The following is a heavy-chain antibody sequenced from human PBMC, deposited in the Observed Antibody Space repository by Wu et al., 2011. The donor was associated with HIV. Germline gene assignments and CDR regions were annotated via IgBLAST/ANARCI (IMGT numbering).Heavy chain of an antibody. V-gene: IGHV1-18*01. CDR2: INPGNGET. J-gene: IGHJ4*02. CDR1: GYTFVIYN. Sequence: QVQMVQSGGELKKPGASMKISCQTSGYTFVIYNINWVRQAPGQGLEWMGWINPGNGETKYSQRLQGRVTMTIDPSTSTAYMELRSLRSDDTAVYYCARDRTPTYTYDNNGDPGRDWGQGTLVTVTS. CDR3: ARDRTPTYTYDNNGDPGRD. D-gene: IGHD3-22*01.